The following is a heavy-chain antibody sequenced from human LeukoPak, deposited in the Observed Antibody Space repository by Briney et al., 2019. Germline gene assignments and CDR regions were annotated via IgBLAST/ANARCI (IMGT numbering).Heavy chain of an antibody. Sequence: GGSLRLSCAASGFTFSNAWMSWVRQAPGKGLEWVGRIKSKTDGGTTDYAAPVKGRFTISRDDSKNTLYLRMNSLKTEDTAVYYCTKTYYDFWSGSTDGGLFDYWGQGTLVTVSS. CDR1: GFTFSNAW. CDR3: TKTYYDFWSGSTDGGLFDY. D-gene: IGHD3-3*01. CDR2: IKSKTDGGTT. V-gene: IGHV3-15*01. J-gene: IGHJ4*02.